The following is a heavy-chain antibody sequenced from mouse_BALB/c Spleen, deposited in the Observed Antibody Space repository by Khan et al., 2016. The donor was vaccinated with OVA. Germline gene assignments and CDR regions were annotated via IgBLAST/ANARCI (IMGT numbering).Heavy chain of an antibody. J-gene: IGHJ2*01. CDR1: GYSITGGSV. CDR2: ISYCGST. CDR3: ARTARIKY. Sequence: QLEESGPGLVKPSQSLSLTCTVTGYSITGGSVWNLIRHFPESKLEWVVYISYCGSTSYNPSLKSRTSITRDKSNNPFFLQFNSVTSEDTATYYGARTARIKYWGQGTTLTVSA. D-gene: IGHD1-2*01. V-gene: IGHV3-2*02.